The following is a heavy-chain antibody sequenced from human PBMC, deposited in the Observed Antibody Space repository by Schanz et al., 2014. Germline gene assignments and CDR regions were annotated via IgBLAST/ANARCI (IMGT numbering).Heavy chain of an antibody. J-gene: IGHJ5*02. Sequence: EVQLVESGGGLIQPGGSLRLSCAASGFTVSSNYMSWVRQAPGKGLEWVAVINNGGITNYADSVKGRFTISRDNSKNTVYLQMNSLTVEDTAVYYCARVVVETANWFDLWGQGTLVIVSS. V-gene: IGHV3-53*01. CDR1: GFTVSSNY. D-gene: IGHD2-21*02. CDR2: INNGGIT. CDR3: ARVVVETANWFDL.